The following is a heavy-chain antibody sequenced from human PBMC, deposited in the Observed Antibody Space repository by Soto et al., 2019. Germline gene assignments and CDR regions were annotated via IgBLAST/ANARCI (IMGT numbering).Heavy chain of an antibody. Sequence: HPGGSLRLSCAASGFTFSSYAMSWVRQAPGKGLEWVSAISGSGGSTYYADSVKGRFTISRDNSENTLYLQMNSLRAEDTAVYYCAKPPGYSYGSGYFDYWGQGTLVTVSS. CDR1: GFTFSSYA. CDR2: ISGSGGST. V-gene: IGHV3-23*01. J-gene: IGHJ4*02. D-gene: IGHD5-18*01. CDR3: AKPPGYSYGSGYFDY.